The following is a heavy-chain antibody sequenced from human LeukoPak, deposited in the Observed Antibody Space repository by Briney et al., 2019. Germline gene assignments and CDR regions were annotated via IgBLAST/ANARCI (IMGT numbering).Heavy chain of an antibody. Sequence: SVKVSCKASGGTFSSYAISWVRQAPGQGLEWMGGIIPIFGTANYAQKFQGRVTITADESTSTAYMELSSLRSEDTAVYYCAREGVTIGHSGYYFAYWGQGTLVTVSS. J-gene: IGHJ4*02. CDR1: GGTFSSYA. CDR3: AREGVTIGHSGYYFAY. D-gene: IGHD4-17*01. CDR2: IIPIFGTA. V-gene: IGHV1-69*13.